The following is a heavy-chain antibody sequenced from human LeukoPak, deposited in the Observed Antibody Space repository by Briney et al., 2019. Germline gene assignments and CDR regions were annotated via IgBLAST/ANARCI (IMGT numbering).Heavy chain of an antibody. CDR2: IYPNSGGT. CDR1: GYTFTGFY. V-gene: IGHV1-2*02. D-gene: IGHD3-10*01. Sequence: ASVKVSCKASGYTFTGFYMHWVRQAPGQGPEWMGWIYPNSGGTSYAQKFQGRVTMTRDTSISTAYMELSRLRSDDTAVYYCASLGDYYGSGSYSPFDYWGQGTLVTVSS. J-gene: IGHJ4*02. CDR3: ASLGDYYGSGSYSPFDY.